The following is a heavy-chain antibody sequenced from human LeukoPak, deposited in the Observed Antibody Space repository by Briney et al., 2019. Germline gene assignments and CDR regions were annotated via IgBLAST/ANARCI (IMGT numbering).Heavy chain of an antibody. J-gene: IGHJ5*02. D-gene: IGHD3-10*01. CDR2: IYHSGST. Sequence: PSETLSLTCAVSGGSITSSNWWSWVRQPPGKGLEWIGEIYHSGSTNYNPSLKSRVTISVDTSKNQFSLKLSSVTAADTAVYYCARFDRGVENWFDPWGQGTLVTVSS. CDR1: GGSITSSNW. V-gene: IGHV4-4*02. CDR3: ARFDRGVENWFDP.